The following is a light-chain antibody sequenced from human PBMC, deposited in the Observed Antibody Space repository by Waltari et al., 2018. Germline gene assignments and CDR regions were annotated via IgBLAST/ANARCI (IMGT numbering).Light chain of an antibody. CDR1: SSDIGRSDI. J-gene: IGLJ3*02. CDR2: DVS. Sequence: QSALTQPASVSGSPGQSVTISCTGASSDIGRSDIVSWYQQHPGNAPKLIMCDVSKRPSGVSDRFSGSKSGDTASLTISGLQFEDEADYYCCSYAGNYIWVFGGGTRLTVL. V-gene: IGLV2-23*02. CDR3: CSYAGNYIWV.